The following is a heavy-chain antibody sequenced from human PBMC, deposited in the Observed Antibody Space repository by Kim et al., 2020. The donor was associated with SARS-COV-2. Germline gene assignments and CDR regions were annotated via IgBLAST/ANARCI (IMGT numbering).Heavy chain of an antibody. D-gene: IGHD3-10*01. J-gene: IGHJ3*02. Sequence: RPSFQGQVTISADKSISTAYLQWSSLKASDTAMYYCARPGTEEAMDAFDIWGQGTVVTVSS. V-gene: IGHV5-51*01. CDR3: ARPGTEEAMDAFDI.